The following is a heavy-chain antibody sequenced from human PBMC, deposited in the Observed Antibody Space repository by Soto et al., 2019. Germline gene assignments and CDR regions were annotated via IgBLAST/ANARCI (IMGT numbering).Heavy chain of an antibody. CDR2: IYYSGST. CDR3: ARGSAVAGTKELDY. V-gene: IGHV4-31*03. CDR1: GGSISSGGYY. D-gene: IGHD6-19*01. J-gene: IGHJ4*02. Sequence: QVQLQESGPGLVKPSQTLSLTCTVSGGSISSGGYYWSWIRQHPRKGLEWIGYIYYSGSTYYNPSLKSRVTISVDTSKNQFSLKLSSVTAADTAVYYCARGSAVAGTKELDYWGQGTLVTVSS.